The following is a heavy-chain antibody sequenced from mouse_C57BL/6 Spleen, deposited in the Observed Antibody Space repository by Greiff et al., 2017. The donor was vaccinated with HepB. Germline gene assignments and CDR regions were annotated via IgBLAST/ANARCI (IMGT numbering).Heavy chain of an antibody. J-gene: IGHJ2*01. CDR3: ARRDDGSSLYYFDY. CDR2: ISSGGSYT. V-gene: IGHV5-6*01. CDR1: GFTFSSYG. D-gene: IGHD1-1*01. Sequence: VQLKESGGDLVKPGGSLKLSCAASGFTFSSYGMSWVRQTPDKRLEWVATISSGGSYTYYPDSVKGRFTISRDNAENTLYLQMSGRKSEVPAVYYCARRDDGSSLYYFDYLGQGTTLTVAS.